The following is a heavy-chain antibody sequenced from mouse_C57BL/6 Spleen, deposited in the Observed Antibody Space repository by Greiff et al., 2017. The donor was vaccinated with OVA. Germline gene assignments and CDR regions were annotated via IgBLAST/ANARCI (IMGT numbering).Heavy chain of an antibody. D-gene: IGHD1-1*01. V-gene: IGHV1-20*01. J-gene: IGHJ2*01. CDR2: INPYNGDT. Sequence: EVQLVESGPELVKPGDSVKISCKASGYSFTGYFMNWVMQSHGKSLEWIGRINPYNGDTFYNQKFKGKATLTVDKSSSTAHMELRSLTSEDSAVYYCARCGVYYGSSLDYFDYWGQGTTLTVSS. CDR1: GYSFTGYF. CDR3: ARCGVYYGSSLDYFDY.